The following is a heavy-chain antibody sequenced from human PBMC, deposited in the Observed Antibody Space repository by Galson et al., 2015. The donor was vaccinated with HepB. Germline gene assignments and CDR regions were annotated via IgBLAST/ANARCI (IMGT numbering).Heavy chain of an antibody. D-gene: IGHD5-12*01. Sequence: SLRLSCAASGFTFSSYAMSWVRQAPGKGLEWVSAISGSGGSTYYADSVKGRFTISRDNSKNTLYLQMNSLRAEDTAVYYCAKDPRGYSGYAAYWGQGTLVTVSS. J-gene: IGHJ4*02. CDR2: ISGSGGST. CDR3: AKDPRGYSGYAAY. CDR1: GFTFSSYA. V-gene: IGHV3-23*01.